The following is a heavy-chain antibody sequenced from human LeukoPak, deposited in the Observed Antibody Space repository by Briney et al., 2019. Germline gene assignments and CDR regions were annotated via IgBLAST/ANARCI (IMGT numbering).Heavy chain of an antibody. D-gene: IGHD4-17*01. V-gene: IGHV3-48*03. Sequence: GGSLRLSCAASGFIFRSYEFSWVRQAPGKGLEWISYISSGGATMYYADSVKGRFTISRDNSKNTLYLQMNSLRAEDTAVYYCAKESTVTPGNVNWFDPWGQGTLVTVSS. J-gene: IGHJ5*02. CDR2: ISSGGATM. CDR3: AKESTVTPGNVNWFDP. CDR1: GFIFRSYE.